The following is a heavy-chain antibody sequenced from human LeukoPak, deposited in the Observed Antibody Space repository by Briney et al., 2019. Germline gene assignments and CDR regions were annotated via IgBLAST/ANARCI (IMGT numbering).Heavy chain of an antibody. Sequence: GGSLRLSCAASGFTFSSYDMHWVRQATGKGLEWVSAMGTAGDTYYPGSVNGRFTISRENDKNYMYLQLNSLGAGHTAVYYCARVNISTGCYVYWGQGTLVTVP. V-gene: IGHV3-13*01. CDR2: MGTAGDT. CDR3: ARVNISTGCYVY. D-gene: IGHD2-2*01. CDR1: GFTFSSYD. J-gene: IGHJ4*02.